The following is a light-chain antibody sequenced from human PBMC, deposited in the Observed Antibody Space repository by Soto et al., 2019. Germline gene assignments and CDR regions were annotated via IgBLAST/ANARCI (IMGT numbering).Light chain of an antibody. Sequence: QSALTQPASVSGSPGQSITISCTGTSSTVGGFNVVSWYQQHPGKAPKVIIYEGIKRPSGVSNRFSGSNSGSTASLTISGLQAEDEADYYCCSYVGATTYVFGTATKLTVL. CDR1: SSTVGGFNV. J-gene: IGLJ1*01. V-gene: IGLV2-23*01. CDR3: CSYVGATTYV. CDR2: EGI.